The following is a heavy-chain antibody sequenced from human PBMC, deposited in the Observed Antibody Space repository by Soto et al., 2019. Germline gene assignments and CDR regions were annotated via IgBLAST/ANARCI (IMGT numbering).Heavy chain of an antibody. V-gene: IGHV5-51*01. CDR3: ARTAAAGKYYYGVDV. Sequence: GESLKISCKGSRYSFTSYWIGWVRQMPGKGLEWMGIIYPGDSDTRYGPSFQGQVTISADKSISTAYLQWGSLKASDTAIYYCARTAAAGKYYYGVDVWGQGTTVTVSS. D-gene: IGHD6-13*01. CDR2: IYPGDSDT. J-gene: IGHJ6*02. CDR1: RYSFTSYW.